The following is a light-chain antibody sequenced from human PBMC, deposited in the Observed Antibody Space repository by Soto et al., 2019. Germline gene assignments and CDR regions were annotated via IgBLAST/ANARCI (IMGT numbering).Light chain of an antibody. CDR1: QSIDNY. J-gene: IGKJ3*01. Sequence: DIQMTQSPSSLSASIGDRANITCRASQSIDNYVNWYQQKPGKAPKVLIYAASSLQSGVTSRFSGTGSGTDFTLTISSLQPEDCATYYCQQSYSTPRTFGPGTKVDLK. CDR3: QQSYSTPRT. CDR2: AAS. V-gene: IGKV1-39*01.